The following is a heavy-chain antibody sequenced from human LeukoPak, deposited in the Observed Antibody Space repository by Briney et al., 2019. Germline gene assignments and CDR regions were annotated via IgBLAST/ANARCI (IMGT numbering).Heavy chain of an antibody. Sequence: GGSLRLSCSASGFTFSSYAMHWVRQAPGKGLEYVSAISSNGGSTYYADSVKGRFTISRDNSKNTLYLQMSSLRAEDTAVYYCVKAPHYYGSGSHHDYWGQGTLVTVSS. CDR2: ISSNGGST. V-gene: IGHV3-64D*06. CDR1: GFTFSSYA. D-gene: IGHD3-10*01. CDR3: VKAPHYYGSGSHHDY. J-gene: IGHJ4*02.